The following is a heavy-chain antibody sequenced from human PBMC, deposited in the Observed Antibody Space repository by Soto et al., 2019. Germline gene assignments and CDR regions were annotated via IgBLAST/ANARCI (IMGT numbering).Heavy chain of an antibody. V-gene: IGHV1-69*12. CDR2: SIPIFGTA. CDR3: ARESRYCSGGSCYFLPGIDY. CDR1: GGTFSSYA. D-gene: IGHD2-15*01. Sequence: QVQLVQSGAEVKKPGSSVKVSCKASGGTFSSYAISWVRQAPGQGLAWMGGSIPIFGTANYAQKFQGRVTITADDSTSTAYMELSSLRSEDTAVYYCARESRYCSGGSCYFLPGIDYWGQGTLVTVSS. J-gene: IGHJ4*02.